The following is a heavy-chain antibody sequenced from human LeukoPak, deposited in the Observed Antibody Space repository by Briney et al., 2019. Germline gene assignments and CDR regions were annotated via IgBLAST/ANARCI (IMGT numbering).Heavy chain of an antibody. D-gene: IGHD3-16*01. Sequence: SETLSLTCTVSGGSISSYYWSWIRQPAGKGLEWIGRIYISGSTNYNPSLKSRVTMSVDTSKNQFSLKLSSVTAADTAVYYCARFSTLAWYFDLWGRGTLVTVSS. CDR2: IYISGST. V-gene: IGHV4-4*07. CDR3: ARFSTLAWYFDL. CDR1: GGSISSYY. J-gene: IGHJ2*01.